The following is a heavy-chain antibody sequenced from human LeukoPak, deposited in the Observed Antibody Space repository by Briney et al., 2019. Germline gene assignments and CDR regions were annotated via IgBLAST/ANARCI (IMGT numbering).Heavy chain of an antibody. J-gene: IGHJ6*02. V-gene: IGHV4-59*12. CDR3: ARSRAGRDSSGYLPPGYYYYGMDV. Sequence: PSETLSLTCTVSGGSISSYYWSWIRQPPGKGLEWIGYIYYSGSTNYNPSLKSRVTISVDKSKSQFSLKLSSVTAADTAVYYCARSRAGRDSSGYLPPGYYYYGMDVWGQGTTVTVSS. D-gene: IGHD3-22*01. CDR1: GGSISSYY. CDR2: IYYSGST.